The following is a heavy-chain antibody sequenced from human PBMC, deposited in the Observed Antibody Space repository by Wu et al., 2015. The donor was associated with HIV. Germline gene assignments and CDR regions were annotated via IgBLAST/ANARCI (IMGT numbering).Heavy chain of an antibody. CDR2: IIPIFGTA. D-gene: IGHD2-21*02. J-gene: IGHJ4*02. V-gene: IGHV1-69*05. Sequence: QVQLVQSGTEVKKPGSSVMVSCKASGGSFKTYAIAWVRQAPGQGLEWMGGIIPIFGTANYAQKFQGRVTITTDESTSTAYMELSSLRSEDTAVYYCAREAYCGGDCYSSSNHPAVFDY. CDR3: AREAYCGGDCYSSSNHPAVFDY. CDR1: GGSFKTYA.